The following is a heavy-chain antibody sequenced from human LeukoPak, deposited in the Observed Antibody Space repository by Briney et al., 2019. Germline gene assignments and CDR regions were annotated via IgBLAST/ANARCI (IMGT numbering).Heavy chain of an antibody. J-gene: IGHJ5*02. Sequence: GGSLRLSCAASGFTFSSYSMNWVRQAPGKGLEWVSYISSSSSTIYYADSVKGRFTISRDNAKNSLYLQMNSLRAEDTAVYYCARDPCYYGSGSYHNWFDPWGQGTLVTVSS. D-gene: IGHD3-10*01. CDR1: GFTFSSYS. V-gene: IGHV3-48*01. CDR2: ISSSSSTI. CDR3: ARDPCYYGSGSYHNWFDP.